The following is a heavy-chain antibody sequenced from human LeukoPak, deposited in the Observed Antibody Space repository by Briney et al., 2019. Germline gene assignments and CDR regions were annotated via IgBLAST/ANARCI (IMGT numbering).Heavy chain of an antibody. CDR3: ARVAVNWFDP. V-gene: IGHV4-30-2*01. Sequence: PSETLSLTCAVSGGSISSGGYSWSWIRQPPGTGLEWIGYIYHSGSTYYNPSLKSRVTISVDRSKNQFSLKLSSVTAADTAVYYCARVAVNWFDPWGQGTLVTVSS. CDR1: GGSISSGGYS. D-gene: IGHD4-17*01. CDR2: IYHSGST. J-gene: IGHJ5*02.